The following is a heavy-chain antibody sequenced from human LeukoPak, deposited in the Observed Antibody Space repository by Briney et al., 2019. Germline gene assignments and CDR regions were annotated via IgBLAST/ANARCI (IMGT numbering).Heavy chain of an antibody. V-gene: IGHV1-69*05. J-gene: IGHJ4*02. CDR2: IIPIFGTA. CDR1: GGTFSSYA. Sequence: SVKVSCKASGGTFSSYAISWVRQAPGQGLEWMGGIIPIFGTANYAQKFQGRVTITTDESTSTAYMELSSLRSEDTAVYYCARGVPYSSGWYRADYFDYWGQGTLVTVSS. D-gene: IGHD6-19*01. CDR3: ARGVPYSSGWYRADYFDY.